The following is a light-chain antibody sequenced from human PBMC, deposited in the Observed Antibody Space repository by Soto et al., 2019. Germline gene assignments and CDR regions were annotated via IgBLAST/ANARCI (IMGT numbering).Light chain of an antibody. CDR2: DAS. CDR3: QQRSNWPWT. Sequence: EIVLTQSPATLSLSPGERATLSCRASQSVSSSLAWYQQKPGQAPRLLISDASNRATGIPARFSGSGSGTDFTLTISSLEPEDFAVYYCQQRSNWPWTFGQGTKVEIK. V-gene: IGKV3-11*01. J-gene: IGKJ1*01. CDR1: QSVSSS.